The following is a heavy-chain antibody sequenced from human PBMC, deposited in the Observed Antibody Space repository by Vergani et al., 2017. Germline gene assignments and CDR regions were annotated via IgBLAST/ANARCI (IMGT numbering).Heavy chain of an antibody. J-gene: IGHJ4*02. CDR1: GGTFSSYT. Sequence: QVQLVQSGAEVKKPGSSVKVSCKASGGTFSSYTISWVRQAPGQGREWMGRIIPILGIANYAQKFQGRVTITADKSTSTAYMELSSLRSEDTAVYYCAVSFIRKGEVDYFDYWGQGTLVTVSS. D-gene: IGHD1-14*01. CDR3: AVSFIRKGEVDYFDY. CDR2: IIPILGIA. V-gene: IGHV1-69*02.